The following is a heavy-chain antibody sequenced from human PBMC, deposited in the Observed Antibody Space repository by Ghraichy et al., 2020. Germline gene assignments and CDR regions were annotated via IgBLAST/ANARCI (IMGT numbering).Heavy chain of an antibody. CDR1: GDSISSGGHY. J-gene: IGHJ5*02. V-gene: IGHV4-31*03. Sequence: SETLSLTCTVSGDSISSGGHYWGWIRQHPGKGLEWIGYISYSGSTYYNPSLKSRVTISVDTSNNQFSLELSSVTAADTAVYYCARRYYDSSGYKYNWFDPWGQGTLVTVSS. CDR2: ISYSGST. D-gene: IGHD3-22*01. CDR3: ARRYYDSSGYKYNWFDP.